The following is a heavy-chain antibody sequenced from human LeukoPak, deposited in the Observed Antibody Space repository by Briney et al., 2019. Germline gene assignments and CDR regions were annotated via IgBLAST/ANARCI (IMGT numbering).Heavy chain of an antibody. CDR3: ARGGGREWELPYNY. CDR1: GGSISSGDYY. D-gene: IGHD1-26*01. J-gene: IGHJ4*02. V-gene: IGHV4-30-4*08. CDR2: IYYSGST. Sequence: SETLSLTCTVSGGSISSGDYYWSWLPQAPGKDLEWIGYIYYSGSTYYNPSLKSRVTISVDTSKNQFSLKLSSVTAADTAVYYCARGGGREWELPYNYWGQGTLVTVSS.